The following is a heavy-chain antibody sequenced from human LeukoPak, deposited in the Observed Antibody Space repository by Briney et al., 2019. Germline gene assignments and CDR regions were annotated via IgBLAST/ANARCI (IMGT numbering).Heavy chain of an antibody. CDR3: AKWSPFGGNPGY. CDR1: GFTFSNYE. D-gene: IGHD4-23*01. Sequence: GASLRLSCATSGFTFSNYEMNWVRQAPRKELEWVSYITTSGGIKSYADSVKGRFTISRDNAKNSVYLQINSLRAEDTAVYYCAKWSPFGGNPGYWGQGTLVTVSS. V-gene: IGHV3-48*03. J-gene: IGHJ4*02. CDR2: ITTSGGIK.